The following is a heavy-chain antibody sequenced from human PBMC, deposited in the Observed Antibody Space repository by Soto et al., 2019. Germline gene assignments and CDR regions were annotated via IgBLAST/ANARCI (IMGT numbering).Heavy chain of an antibody. CDR2: INHSGST. Sequence: QVQLQQWGAGLLKPSETLSLTCAVYGGSFSGYYWSWIRQPPGKGLEWIGEINHSGSTNYNPSLKSRVTISVDTSKNQFSLKLSSVTAADTAVYYCASGSSGWYVGVDYWGQGTLVTVSS. D-gene: IGHD6-19*01. V-gene: IGHV4-34*01. CDR1: GGSFSGYY. CDR3: ASGSSGWYVGVDY. J-gene: IGHJ4*02.